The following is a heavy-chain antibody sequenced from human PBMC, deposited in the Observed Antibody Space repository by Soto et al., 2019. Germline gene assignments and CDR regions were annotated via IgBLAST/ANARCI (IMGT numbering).Heavy chain of an antibody. CDR2: IMSDGSIT. CDR3: AATGATRPN. V-gene: IGHV3-74*01. Sequence: EVQLVESGGGLVQPGGSLRLSCVASGFTFRSNWMHWVRQAPGKGPVWVSRIMSDGSITNYADDVKGRFTISRDNAKNTLYLQMNNVRTEDTAVYYCAATGATRPNWGQGTLVTVSS. D-gene: IGHD7-27*01. J-gene: IGHJ4*02. CDR1: GFTFRSNW.